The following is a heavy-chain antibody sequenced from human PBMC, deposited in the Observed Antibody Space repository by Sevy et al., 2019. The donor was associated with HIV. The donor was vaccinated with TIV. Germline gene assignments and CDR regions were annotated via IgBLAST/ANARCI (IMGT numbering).Heavy chain of an antibody. J-gene: IGHJ4*02. V-gene: IGHV1-18*01. Sequence: ASVKVSCEASGYTFTTSGSNWVRQAPGQGLEWMGWISGYTENTKYAQKFQDRLTLTIDTSTSTAYMDLRSLRSGDTAVYYCARDWTPTSYYDSSAMQWDYYFDSWGQGTLVTVSS. CDR3: ARDWTPTSYYDSSAMQWDYYFDS. CDR1: GYTFTTSG. D-gene: IGHD3-22*01. CDR2: ISGYTENT.